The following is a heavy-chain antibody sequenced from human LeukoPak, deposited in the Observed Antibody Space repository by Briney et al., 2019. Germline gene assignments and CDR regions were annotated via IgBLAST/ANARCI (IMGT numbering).Heavy chain of an antibody. CDR1: GYSISSGYY. J-gene: IGHJ6*03. V-gene: IGHV4-38-2*01. Sequence: SETLSLTCAVSGYSISSGYYWGWIRQPPGKGLEGIGSIYHSGSTYYNPSLKSRVTISVDTSKNQFSLKLSSVTAADTAVYYCARHRNLDTAYYMDVWGKGTTVTVSS. CDR2: IYHSGST. CDR3: ARHRNLDTAYYMDV. D-gene: IGHD5-18*01.